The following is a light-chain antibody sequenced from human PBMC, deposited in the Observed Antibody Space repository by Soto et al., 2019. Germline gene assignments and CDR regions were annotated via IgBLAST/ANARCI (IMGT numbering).Light chain of an antibody. CDR1: SSDVGGYNY. V-gene: IGLV2-8*01. CDR3: TSFAGNNNLV. J-gene: IGLJ2*01. Sequence: QSALTQPPSASGSPGQSVTISCTGTSSDVGGYNYVSWYQQHPGNAPKLMISEVSKRPSGFPDRFSGSKSGNTASLTVSGLQSEDEADYYCTSFAGNNNLVFGGGTKLTVL. CDR2: EVS.